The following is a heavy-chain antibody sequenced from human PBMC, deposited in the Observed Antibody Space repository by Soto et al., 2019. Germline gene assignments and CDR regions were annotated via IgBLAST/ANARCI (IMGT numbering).Heavy chain of an antibody. J-gene: IGHJ4*02. D-gene: IGHD3-3*01. Sequence: QVQLQQWGAGLLKPSETLSLTCAVSGGSFSDYYCTWVRQSPGEGLEWIGEINHSGNSNYNPSLKSRVRISVDTSKNQFSLQVTSVTAADTAVYYCARVQRFGRRDLDYWGQGTLVTVSS. CDR3: ARVQRFGRRDLDY. V-gene: IGHV4-34*01. CDR2: INHSGNS. CDR1: GGSFSDYY.